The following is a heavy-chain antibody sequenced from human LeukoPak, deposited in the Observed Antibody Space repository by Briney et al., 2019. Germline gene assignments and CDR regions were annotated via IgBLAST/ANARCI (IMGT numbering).Heavy chain of an antibody. Sequence: WASVKVSCKASGYTFTGYYMHWVRQAPGQGLEWMGWINPNSGGTNYAQKFQGRVTMTRDTSISTAYMELSRLRSDDTAVYYCARPKYYYDSSGYYLDYWGQGTLVTVSS. J-gene: IGHJ4*02. CDR3: ARPKYYYDSSGYYLDY. CDR2: INPNSGGT. D-gene: IGHD3-22*01. V-gene: IGHV1-2*02. CDR1: GYTFTGYY.